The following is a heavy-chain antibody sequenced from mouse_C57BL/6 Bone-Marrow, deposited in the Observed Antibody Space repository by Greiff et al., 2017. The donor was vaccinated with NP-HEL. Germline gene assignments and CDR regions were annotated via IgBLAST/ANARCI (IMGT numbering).Heavy chain of an antibody. J-gene: IGHJ2*01. CDR1: GYAFSSSW. CDR2: IYPGDGDT. V-gene: IGHV1-82*01. CDR3: ARALTGYYFDY. D-gene: IGHD4-1*01. Sequence: VQLQQSGPELVKPGASVKISCKASGYAFSSSWMNWVKQRPGKGLEWIGRIYPGDGDTNYNGKFKGKATLTADKSSSTAYMQLSSLTSEDSAVYFCARALTGYYFDYWGQGTTLTVSS.